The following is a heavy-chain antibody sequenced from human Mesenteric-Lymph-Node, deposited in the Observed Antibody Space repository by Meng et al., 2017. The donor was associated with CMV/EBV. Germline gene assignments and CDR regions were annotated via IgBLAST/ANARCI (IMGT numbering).Heavy chain of an antibody. CDR1: SGTINNGGDY. Sequence: CTVSSGTINNGGDYWSWIRHHPGKGLEWIGSIYHTGSTYYNPSLKSRLTMSVDTSKSQFSLKLSSVTAADTAVYYCARDLAGRRDFDPWGRGTLVTVSS. CDR3: ARDLAGRRDFDP. J-gene: IGHJ2*01. V-gene: IGHV4-31*03. CDR2: IYHTGST.